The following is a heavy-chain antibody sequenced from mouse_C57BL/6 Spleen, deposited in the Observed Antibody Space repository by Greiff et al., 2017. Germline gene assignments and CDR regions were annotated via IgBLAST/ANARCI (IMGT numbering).Heavy chain of an antibody. Sequence: VQLQQPGAELVKPGASVKLSCKASGYTFTSYWMHWVKQRPGQGLEWIGMIHPNSGSTNYNEKFKSKATLTVDKSSSTAYMQLSSLTSEDSAVYYCARFPQIYYYGSSYDWGQGTTLTVSS. J-gene: IGHJ2*01. CDR2: IHPNSGST. V-gene: IGHV1-64*01. CDR3: ARFPQIYYYGSSYD. CDR1: GYTFTSYW. D-gene: IGHD1-1*01.